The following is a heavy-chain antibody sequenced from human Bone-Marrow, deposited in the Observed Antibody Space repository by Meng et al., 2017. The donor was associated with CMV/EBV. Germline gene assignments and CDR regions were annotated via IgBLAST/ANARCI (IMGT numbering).Heavy chain of an antibody. Sequence: SVKFSCKASGGTFSSYAISWVRQAPGQGLEWMGGIIPIFGTANYAQKFQGRVTITTDESTSTAYMELSSLRSEDTAVYYCARELQDWFDPWGQGTLVTVSS. CDR2: IIPIFGTA. CDR1: GGTFSSYA. D-gene: IGHD4-11*01. V-gene: IGHV1-69*05. CDR3: ARELQDWFDP. J-gene: IGHJ5*02.